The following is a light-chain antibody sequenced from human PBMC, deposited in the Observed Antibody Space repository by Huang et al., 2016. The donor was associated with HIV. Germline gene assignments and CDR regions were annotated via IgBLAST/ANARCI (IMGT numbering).Light chain of an antibody. Sequence: DIQMTQSPSSLSASVGDRVTISCRASQGIGTYLAWYQHKPGKVPNFLIYAASTLQSGVPSRFSGSGSGTNFTLTIGSLQPEDVAIYYCQKYNSVPRTFGLGTKVEIK. CDR3: QKYNSVPRT. CDR1: QGIGTY. CDR2: AAS. J-gene: IGKJ1*01. V-gene: IGKV1-27*01.